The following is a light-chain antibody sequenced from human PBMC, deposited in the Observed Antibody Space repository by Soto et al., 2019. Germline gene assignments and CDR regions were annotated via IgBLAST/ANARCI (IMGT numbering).Light chain of an antibody. J-gene: IGKJ1*01. V-gene: IGKV4-1*01. Sequence: DTVMSQSPASLAVSLGGRATINCKSSQRLLYRSNNKNYLAWYQHTAGQPPKLLIYWASTRDSGVPDRFSGGGSAADFPPTISNVQAEDVADYCRQQNYNPPLTFGQGTKVEI. CDR2: WAS. CDR1: QRLLYRSNNKNY. CDR3: QQNYNPPLT.